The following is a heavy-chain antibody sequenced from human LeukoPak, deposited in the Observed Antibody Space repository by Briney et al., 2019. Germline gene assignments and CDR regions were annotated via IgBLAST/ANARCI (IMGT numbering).Heavy chain of an antibody. CDR2: IRGDDYT. D-gene: IGHD4/OR15-4a*01. V-gene: IGHV3-23*01. CDR1: GFTFSTYA. Sequence: GGSLRLSCAASGFTFSTYAMSWVRQAPGKGLEWVSTIRGDDYTYYADSVKGRFTISGDNPKNTLSLQMDSLRTEDTALYYCAKGRLDPNLVLHYWGQGTLVTVSS. CDR3: AKGRLDPNLVLHY. J-gene: IGHJ4*02.